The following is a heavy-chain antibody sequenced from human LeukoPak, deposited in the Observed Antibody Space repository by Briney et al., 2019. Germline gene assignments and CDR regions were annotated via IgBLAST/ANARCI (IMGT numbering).Heavy chain of an antibody. CDR3: ARDLHYYDSSGYYYLVY. V-gene: IGHV3-30-3*01. J-gene: IGHJ4*02. D-gene: IGHD3-22*01. CDR2: ISYDGSNK. Sequence: GGSLRLSCAASGFTFSSYAMHWVRQAPGKGLEWVAVISYDGSNKYYADSVKGRFTISRDNSKNTLYLQMNSLRAEDTAVYYCARDLHYYDSSGYYYLVYWGQGTLVTVSS. CDR1: GFTFSSYA.